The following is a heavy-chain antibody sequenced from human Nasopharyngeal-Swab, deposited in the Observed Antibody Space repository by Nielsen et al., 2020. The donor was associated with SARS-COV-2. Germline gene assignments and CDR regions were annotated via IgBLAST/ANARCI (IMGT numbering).Heavy chain of an antibody. D-gene: IGHD1-26*01. CDR3: ASFRYSGSYLKYYFDY. V-gene: IGHV4-34*01. J-gene: IGHJ4*02. CDR1: GGSSSGYY. Sequence: SETLSLTCAVYGGSSSGYYWSWIRQPPGKGLEWIGEINHSGSTNYNPSLKSRVTISVDTSKNQFSLKLSSVTAADTAVYYCASFRYSGSYLKYYFDYWGQGTLVTVSS. CDR2: INHSGST.